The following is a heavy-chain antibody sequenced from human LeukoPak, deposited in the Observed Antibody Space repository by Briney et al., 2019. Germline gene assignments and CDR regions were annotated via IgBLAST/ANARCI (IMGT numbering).Heavy chain of an antibody. Sequence: PGGSLRLSCAASGFTFSSYSMNWVRQAPGKGLEWVSSISSSGSYIYYVDSVKGRFTISRDNAKNSLYLQMNSLRAEDTAVYYCAREAYYGSGRTWDVWGKGTTVTVSS. CDR3: AREAYYGSGRTWDV. CDR1: GFTFSSYS. CDR2: ISSSGSYI. J-gene: IGHJ6*04. V-gene: IGHV3-21*01. D-gene: IGHD3-10*01.